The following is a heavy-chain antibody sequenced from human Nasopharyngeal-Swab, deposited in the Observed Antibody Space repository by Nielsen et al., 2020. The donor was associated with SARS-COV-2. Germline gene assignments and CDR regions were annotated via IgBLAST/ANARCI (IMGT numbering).Heavy chain of an antibody. D-gene: IGHD2-15*01. J-gene: IGHJ4*02. CDR2: ISYDGSNK. Sequence: GGSLRLSCAASGFTFSRYGMHWVRQAPGKGLEWVAVISYDGSNKYYADSVKGRFTISRDNSKNTLYLQMNSLRAEDTAVYYCAKLILYCSGGSCSFDYWGQGTLVTVSS. CDR3: AKLILYCSGGSCSFDY. CDR1: GFTFSRYG. V-gene: IGHV3-30*18.